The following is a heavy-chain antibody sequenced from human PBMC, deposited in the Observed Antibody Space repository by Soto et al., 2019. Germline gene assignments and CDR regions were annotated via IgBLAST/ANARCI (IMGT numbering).Heavy chain of an antibody. V-gene: IGHV4-30-4*01. Sequence: PSETLSLTCTVSGGSISSGDYYWSWIRQPPGKGLEWIGYIYYSGSTYYNPSLKSRVTISVDTSKNQFSLKLSSVTAADTAVYYCARAVGPPELRYFDWLLRTPTWFDPWGQGTLVTVSS. J-gene: IGHJ5*02. CDR3: ARAVGPPELRYFDWLLRTPTWFDP. D-gene: IGHD3-9*01. CDR1: GGSISSGDYY. CDR2: IYYSGST.